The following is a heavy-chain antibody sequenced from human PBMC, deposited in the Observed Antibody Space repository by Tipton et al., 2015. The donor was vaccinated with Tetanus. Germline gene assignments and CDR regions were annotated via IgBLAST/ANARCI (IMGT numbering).Heavy chain of an antibody. CDR1: GFTFSSYS. J-gene: IGHJ6*02. V-gene: IGHV3-21*01. D-gene: IGHD6-13*01. CDR2: ISSSSSYI. CDR3: ARRIAAAGTNYYYGMDV. Sequence: SLRLSCAASGFTFSSYSMNWVRQAPGKGLEWVSSISSSSSYIYYADSVKGRFTISRDNAKNSLYLQTNSLRAEDTAVYYCARRIAAAGTNYYYGMDVWGQGTTVTVSS.